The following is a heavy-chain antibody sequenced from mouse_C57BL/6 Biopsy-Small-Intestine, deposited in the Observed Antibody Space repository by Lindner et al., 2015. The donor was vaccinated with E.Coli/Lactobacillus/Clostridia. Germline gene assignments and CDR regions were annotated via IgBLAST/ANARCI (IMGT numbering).Heavy chain of an antibody. D-gene: IGHD1-1*01. V-gene: IGHV2-3*01. CDR1: GFSFTSYG. CDR3: AREVLPMDY. CDR2: IWGDGGT. Sequence: VQLQESGPGLVAPSQSLSITCTVSGFSFTSYGVSWVRQPPGEGLEWLGVIWGDGGTHYHSALISRLSISKDNSKSQVFLKLNSLQTDDTATYYCAREVLPMDYWGQGTSVTVSS. J-gene: IGHJ4*01.